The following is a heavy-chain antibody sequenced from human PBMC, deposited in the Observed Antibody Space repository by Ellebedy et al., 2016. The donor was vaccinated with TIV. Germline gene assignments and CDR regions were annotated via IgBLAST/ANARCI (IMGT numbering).Heavy chain of an antibody. V-gene: IGHV3-30*04. Sequence: GESLKIPCAAPRFTFSTYAMHWVRQAPGKGLEWVAMISLNGREKFYADSVKGRFTVSRDNSENTLWLQINSLRTEDTAVYYCARDLYSSGWSYYLDSWGQGTLVTVSS. D-gene: IGHD6-19*01. CDR3: ARDLYSSGWSYYLDS. CDR1: RFTFSTYA. CDR2: ISLNGREK. J-gene: IGHJ4*02.